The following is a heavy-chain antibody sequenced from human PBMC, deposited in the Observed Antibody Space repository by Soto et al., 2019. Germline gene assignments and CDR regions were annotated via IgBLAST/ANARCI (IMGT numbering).Heavy chain of an antibody. Sequence: SETLSLTCTVSGGSISSGDYYWSWIRHHPGKGLEWIGYINNSGSTYNNPSLQSRVTISVDTSKNQFSLRAEDTAVYYCAKATTRSSSWRYGMDVWGQGTTVTVSS. J-gene: IGHJ6*02. D-gene: IGHD6-13*01. CDR2: INNSGST. CDR1: GGSISSGDYY. CDR3: AKATTRSSSWRYGMDV. V-gene: IGHV4-31*03.